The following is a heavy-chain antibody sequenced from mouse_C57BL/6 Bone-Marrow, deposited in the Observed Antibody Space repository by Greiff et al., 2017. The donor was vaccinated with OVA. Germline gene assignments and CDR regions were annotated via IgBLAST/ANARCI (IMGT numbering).Heavy chain of an antibody. J-gene: IGHJ4*01. V-gene: IGHV5-6*01. Sequence: DVHLVESGGDLVKPGGSLKLSCAASGFTFSSYGMSWVRQTPDKRLEWVATISSGGSYTYYPDSVTGRFTISRDNAKNTLYLQISSLKSEDTAMYYCARPVTTDYYAMDYWGQGTSVTVSS. CDR1: GFTFSSYG. CDR2: ISSGGSYT. D-gene: IGHD2-2*01. CDR3: ARPVTTDYYAMDY.